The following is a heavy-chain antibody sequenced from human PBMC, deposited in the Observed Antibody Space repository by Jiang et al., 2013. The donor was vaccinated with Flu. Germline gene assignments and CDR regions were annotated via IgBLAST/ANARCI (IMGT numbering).Heavy chain of an antibody. D-gene: IGHD6-19*01. CDR3: ARRGAGYSSAGYGDY. Sequence: VQLLESGGGLAQPGGSLRLSCSASGFNFHSYAMTWVRQAPGKGLQWVSAITGSGGATYYADSVKGRFTISKDNSKNTLYLQLNSLRPEDTALYYCARRGAGYSSAGYGDYWGQGTLVTVSS. CDR2: ITGSGGAT. V-gene: IGHV3-23*01. CDR1: GFNFHSYA. J-gene: IGHJ4*02.